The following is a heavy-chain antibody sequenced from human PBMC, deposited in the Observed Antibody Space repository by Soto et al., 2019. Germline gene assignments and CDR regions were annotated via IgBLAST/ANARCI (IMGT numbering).Heavy chain of an antibody. V-gene: IGHV3-7*05. CDR1: GFTFSSYW. J-gene: IGHJ6*02. CDR2: IKQDGSEK. Sequence: PGGSLRLSCAASGFTFSSYWMSWVRQAPGKGLEWVANIKQDGSEKYYVDSVKGRFTISRDNAKNSLYLQMNSLRAEDTAVYYCARGIVAGTLGWVYYYYGMDVWGRGTTVTVSS. CDR3: ARGIVAGTLGWVYYYYGMDV. D-gene: IGHD6-19*01.